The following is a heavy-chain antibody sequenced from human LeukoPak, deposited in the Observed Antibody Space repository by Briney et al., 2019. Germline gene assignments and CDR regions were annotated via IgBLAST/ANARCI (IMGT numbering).Heavy chain of an antibody. CDR1: GFTFSSYA. CDR3: ARGATYYYDSSDY. V-gene: IGHV3-23*01. CDR2: ISGSGGST. J-gene: IGHJ4*02. Sequence: GGSLRLSCAASGFTFSSYAMSWVRQAPGKGLEWVSAISGSGGSTYYADSVKGRLTISRDNSKNTLYLQMNSLRAEDTAVYYCARGATYYYDSSDYWGQGTLVTVSS. D-gene: IGHD3-22*01.